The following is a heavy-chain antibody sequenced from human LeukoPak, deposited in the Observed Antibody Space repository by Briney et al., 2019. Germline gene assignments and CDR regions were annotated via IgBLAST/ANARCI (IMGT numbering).Heavy chain of an antibody. Sequence: SETLSLICTVSGGSISGYYWSWIRQPPGQGLEWIGYMYYSGRTNYNTSLKSRVTMSIDTSKNQFSLSLRSVTASDTAVYYCARSGYCSGGTCYESAYYYYGMDVWGQGTTVTVSS. V-gene: IGHV4-59*08. CDR2: MYYSGRT. D-gene: IGHD2-15*01. CDR1: GGSISGYY. J-gene: IGHJ6*02. CDR3: ARSGYCSGGTCYESAYYYYGMDV.